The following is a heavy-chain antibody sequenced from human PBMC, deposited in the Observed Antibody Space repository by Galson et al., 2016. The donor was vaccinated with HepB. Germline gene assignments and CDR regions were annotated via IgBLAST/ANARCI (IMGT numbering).Heavy chain of an antibody. Sequence: SLRLSCAASGFTFNTYAMSWVRQAPGKGLEWVGHIKNRAEGGTTDYAAPVNGRFYISRDDSKDTLYLQLNSLKTEDTAMYYCTTDLPAIGGQGFDYWGQGTLVTVSS. J-gene: IGHJ4*02. V-gene: IGHV3-15*01. D-gene: IGHD2-15*01. CDR2: IKNRAEGGTT. CDR3: TTDLPAIGGQGFDY. CDR1: GFTFNTYA.